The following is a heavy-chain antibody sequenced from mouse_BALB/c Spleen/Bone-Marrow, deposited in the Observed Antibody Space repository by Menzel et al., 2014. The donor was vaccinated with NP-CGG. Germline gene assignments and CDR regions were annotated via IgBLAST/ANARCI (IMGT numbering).Heavy chain of an antibody. CDR1: GSTFTNYT. CDR2: INPSSGYT. Sequence: QVQLQQPGAELARPGASVQMSCKASGSTFTNYTMHWIKQRPGQGLEWIGYINPSSGYTNYNQKFKVKATLTADKSSSTAYMQLSSLTSEASAVYYCARGHYGSSYSAVDYLGEGTSVTVSS. CDR3: ARGHYGSSYSAVDY. J-gene: IGHJ4*01. V-gene: IGHV1-4*01. D-gene: IGHD1-1*01.